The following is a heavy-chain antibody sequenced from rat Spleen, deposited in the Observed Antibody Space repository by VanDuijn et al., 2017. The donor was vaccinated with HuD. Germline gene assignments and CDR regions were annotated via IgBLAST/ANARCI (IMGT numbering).Heavy chain of an antibody. CDR1: GFTFSNYG. V-gene: IGHV5-29*01. CDR2: IIYDGSAT. J-gene: IGHJ2*01. Sequence: PGKSLKLACAASGFTFSNYGMAWVRQAPTKGLEWVATIIYDGSATYYRDSVKGQFTLSRDNAKSTLYLQMDSLRSEDTATYYCASPTGVDYWGQGVMVTVSS. CDR3: ASPTGVDY. D-gene: IGHD3-4*01.